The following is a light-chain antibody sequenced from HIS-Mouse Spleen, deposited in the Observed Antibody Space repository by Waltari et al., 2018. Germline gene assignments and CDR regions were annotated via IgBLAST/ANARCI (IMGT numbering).Light chain of an antibody. J-gene: IGLJ2*01. CDR2: DVS. Sequence: QSALTQPASVSGSPGQSITISCTGTSSDVGGYNYVSWYQQHPGKAPKLMIYDVSNRPSWVSNRLSGSKSGNTASRTIAGLQAEDEADYYCSSYTSSSTLYVVFGGGTKLTVL. V-gene: IGLV2-14*03. CDR1: SSDVGGYNY. CDR3: SSYTSSSTLYVV.